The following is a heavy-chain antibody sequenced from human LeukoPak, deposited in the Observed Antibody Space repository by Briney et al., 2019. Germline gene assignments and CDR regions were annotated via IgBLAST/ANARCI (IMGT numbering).Heavy chain of an antibody. J-gene: IGHJ4*02. CDR2: IIPLFDTV. Sequence: GASVKVSCKASGYTFTSYDINWVRQAPGQGLEWMGGIIPLFDTVNYAQKFQGRVTITTDESTTTAYMELSSLRYEDTAVYYCARGEYSMVRGAPDWGQGTLVTVSS. CDR3: ARGEYSMVRGAPD. V-gene: IGHV1-69*05. D-gene: IGHD3-10*01. CDR1: GYTFTSYD.